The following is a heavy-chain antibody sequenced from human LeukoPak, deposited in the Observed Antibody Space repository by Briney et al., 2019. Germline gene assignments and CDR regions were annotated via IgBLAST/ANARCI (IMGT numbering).Heavy chain of an antibody. D-gene: IGHD6-19*01. V-gene: IGHV4-59*07. J-gene: IGHJ4*02. CDR1: GGSISSNY. CDR2: ISYTGNT. CDR3: ARVGGYSSSWYLGY. Sequence: ADTLSLTCTPSGGSISSNYWSCIRHPPGKGRGWLGFISYTGNTTHTSSLKSRPTISVDTYKNQLSLKLRSVTRADRAVYSCARVGGYSSSWYLGYWGQGTLVSVSS.